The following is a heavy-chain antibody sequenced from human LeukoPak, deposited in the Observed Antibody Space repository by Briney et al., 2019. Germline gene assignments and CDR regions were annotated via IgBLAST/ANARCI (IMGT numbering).Heavy chain of an antibody. CDR2: ISSSSSTI. Sequence: GGSLRLSCAASGFTFSSYSMNWVRQAPGKGLEWVSYISSSSSTIYYADSAKARFTISRDNAKNSLYLQMNSLRAEDTAVYYCARDTGVAAAGKYYMDVWGKGTTVTVSS. D-gene: IGHD6-13*01. CDR1: GFTFSSYS. CDR3: ARDTGVAAAGKYYMDV. V-gene: IGHV3-48*01. J-gene: IGHJ6*03.